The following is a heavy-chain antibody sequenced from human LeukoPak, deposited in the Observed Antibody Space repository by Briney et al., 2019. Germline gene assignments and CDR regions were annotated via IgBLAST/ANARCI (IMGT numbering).Heavy chain of an antibody. Sequence: PGGSLRLSCAASGFTFSSYSMNWVRQAPGKGLEWVSSISSSSYIYYADSVKGRFTISRDNAKNSLYLQMNSLRAEDTALYYCAKDSNVWGSYRSFDYWGQGTLVTVSS. V-gene: IGHV3-21*04. CDR1: GFTFSSYS. J-gene: IGHJ4*02. CDR3: AKDSNVWGSYRSFDY. CDR2: ISSSSYI. D-gene: IGHD3-16*02.